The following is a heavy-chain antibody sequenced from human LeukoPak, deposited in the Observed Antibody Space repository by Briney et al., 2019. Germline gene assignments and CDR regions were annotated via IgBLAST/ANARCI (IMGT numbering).Heavy chain of an antibody. V-gene: IGHV3-7*04. CDR3: ARGDGYYYNFDD. D-gene: IGHD5-24*01. Sequence: GGSLRLSCAASGFTFSTYSMSWLRQAPGKGLEWVGNIKQDGSETKSVDSVKGRFTISRDNAKNSLYLQLNSLRAEDTAVYYCARGDGYYYNFDDWGQGTLVTVSS. CDR1: GFTFSTYS. J-gene: IGHJ4*02. CDR2: IKQDGSET.